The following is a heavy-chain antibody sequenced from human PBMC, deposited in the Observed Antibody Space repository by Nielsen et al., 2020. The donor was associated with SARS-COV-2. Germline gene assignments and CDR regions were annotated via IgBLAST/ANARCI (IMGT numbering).Heavy chain of an antibody. CDR3: ARESVTGTDAFDI. D-gene: IGHD6-19*01. Sequence: GESLKISCAASGFTFSSYSMNWVRQAPGKGLEWVSYISSSSSTIYYADSVKGRFTISRDNAENSLSLQMNSPRAEDTAVYYCARESVTGTDAFDIWGQGTVVTVSS. CDR1: GFTFSSYS. J-gene: IGHJ3*02. CDR2: ISSSSSTI. V-gene: IGHV3-48*04.